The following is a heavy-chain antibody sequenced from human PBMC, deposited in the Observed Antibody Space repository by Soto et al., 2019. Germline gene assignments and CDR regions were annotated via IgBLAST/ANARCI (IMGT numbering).Heavy chain of an antibody. Sequence: EVQLVESGGGLVQPGGSLRLSCAASGFTFSGYSLNWVRQAPGKGLEWLSYISGTSSTIYYAESVEGRITISRDNAKNPLYLQMNSLRAEATAVYYCARDRAEDYWGQGTLVTVSS. J-gene: IGHJ4*02. V-gene: IGHV3-48*01. CDR2: ISGTSSTI. CDR1: GFTFSGYS. CDR3: ARDRAEDY.